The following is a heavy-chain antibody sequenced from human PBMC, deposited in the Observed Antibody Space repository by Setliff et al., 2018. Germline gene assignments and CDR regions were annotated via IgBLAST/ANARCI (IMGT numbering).Heavy chain of an antibody. CDR3: TTRIALPGTRGRIFDY. V-gene: IGHV3-23*01. Sequence: GGSLRLSCAASGLTFRTYAMSWVRQAPGKGLEWVSSTTGSGGDRDYADSVKGRFTISRDNSKNTLYLQMNSLKTEDTAVYFCTTRIALPGTRGRIFDYWGQGTLVTVSS. CDR1: GLTFRTYA. D-gene: IGHD6-19*01. CDR2: TTGSGGDR. J-gene: IGHJ4*02.